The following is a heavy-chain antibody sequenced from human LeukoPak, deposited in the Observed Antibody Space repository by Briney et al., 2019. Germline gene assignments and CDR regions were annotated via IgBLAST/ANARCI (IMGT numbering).Heavy chain of an antibody. CDR1: GLIVSSNY. Sequence: GSLRLSCAASGLIVSSNYMTWVRQAPGKGLEWVSVIYSGGSIYYADSVKGRFTISRDNSRNTLYLQMNSLRAEDTAVYYCARALNGFDIWGPGALVTVSS. CDR2: IYSGGSI. J-gene: IGHJ3*02. CDR3: ARALNGFDI. V-gene: IGHV3-53*01.